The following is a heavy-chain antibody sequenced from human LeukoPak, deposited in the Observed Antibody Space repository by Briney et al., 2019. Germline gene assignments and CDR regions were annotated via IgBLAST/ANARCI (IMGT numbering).Heavy chain of an antibody. CDR1: GFTFSSYA. Sequence: PGGSLRLSCAASGFTFSSYAMTWVRQAPGKGLEWVSSINDSGGSTYYADSLKGRFTISRDNSKNTLYLQMNSLRAEDTAVYYCAKREYNFWSGYFFWGQGTLVTVSS. CDR3: AKREYNFWSGYFF. D-gene: IGHD3-3*01. J-gene: IGHJ4*02. V-gene: IGHV3-23*01. CDR2: INDSGGST.